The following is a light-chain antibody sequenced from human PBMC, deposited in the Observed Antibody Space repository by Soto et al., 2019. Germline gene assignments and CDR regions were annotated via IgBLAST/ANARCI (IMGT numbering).Light chain of an antibody. CDR3: SSYTSSSSSRV. J-gene: IGLJ1*01. CDR2: DVS. Sequence: QSVLTQPASVSGSPGQSITISCTGTSSDVGGYNYVSWYQRHPGKAPKLMIYDVSNRPSGVSNRFSGSKSGNTASLTISGLQAEDEADYYCSSYTSSSSSRVFGTGTKVTVL. V-gene: IGLV2-14*01. CDR1: SSDVGGYNY.